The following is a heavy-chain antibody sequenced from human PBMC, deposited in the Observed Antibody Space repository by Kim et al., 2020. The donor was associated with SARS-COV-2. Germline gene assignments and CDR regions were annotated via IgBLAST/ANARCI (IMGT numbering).Heavy chain of an antibody. CDR3: ARERDGYTPDYFDY. V-gene: IGHV1-69*04. J-gene: IGHJ4*02. D-gene: IGHD5-12*01. Sequence: AQKFQGRVTITADKSTSTAYMELSSLRYEDTAVYYCARERDGYTPDYFDYWGQGTLVTVSS.